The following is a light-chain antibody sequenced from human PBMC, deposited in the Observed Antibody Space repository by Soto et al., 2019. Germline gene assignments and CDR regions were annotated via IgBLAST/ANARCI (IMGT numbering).Light chain of an antibody. J-gene: IGKJ5*01. CDR1: QSVSNN. CDR3: QQYGSSPIT. Sequence: TQSPGTLSVSPGDRSTLCCRASQSVSNNLAWYQQKPGQAPRLLIYEASSRATGIPDRFSGSGPGTDFTLTISRLEPEDFAVYYCQQYGSSPITFGQGTRLEI. V-gene: IGKV3-20*01. CDR2: EAS.